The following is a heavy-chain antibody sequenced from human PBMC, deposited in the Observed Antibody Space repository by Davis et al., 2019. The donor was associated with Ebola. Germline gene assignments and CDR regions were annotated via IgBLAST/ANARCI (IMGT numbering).Heavy chain of an antibody. Sequence: PSETLSLTCTVSGGSISGGGYYWTWIRQIPGKGLEWIGYIFQNGNTNYNPSLKSRLSISIDTSKNRFSLKLSSVSAADTAIYYCVRDSSGDAFDMWGRGTAVSVSS. J-gene: IGHJ3*02. CDR1: GGSISGGGYY. CDR2: IFQNGNT. V-gene: IGHV4-31*03. CDR3: VRDSSGDAFDM.